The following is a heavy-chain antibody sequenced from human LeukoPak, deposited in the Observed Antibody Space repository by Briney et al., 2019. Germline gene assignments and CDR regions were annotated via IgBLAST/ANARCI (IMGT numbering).Heavy chain of an antibody. D-gene: IGHD2-21*01. J-gene: IGHJ4*02. Sequence: SETLSLTCTVSGYFTSSGYYWGWIRQPPGKGLEWIGSIYHSGSTYYNPSLQSRVTISVDTSKNQFSLKLSSVTAADTAVYYCARVWGLINWGQGTLVTVSS. CDR2: IYHSGST. CDR1: GYFTSSGYY. CDR3: ARVWGLIN. V-gene: IGHV4-38-2*02.